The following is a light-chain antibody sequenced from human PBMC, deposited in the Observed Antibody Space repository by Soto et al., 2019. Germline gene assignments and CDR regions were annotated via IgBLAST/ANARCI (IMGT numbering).Light chain of an antibody. V-gene: IGLV2-14*01. CDR3: SSYTSSSTLV. J-gene: IGLJ3*02. CDR1: SSDVGAYNF. CDR2: EVS. Sequence: QSALTQPASVSGSPGQSITISCTGTSSDVGAYNFVSWYQHHPGKAPKLMIYEVSNRPSGVSNRFSGSKSGNTASLTISGLQAEDEADYYCSSYTSSSTLVFGGGTKPTVL.